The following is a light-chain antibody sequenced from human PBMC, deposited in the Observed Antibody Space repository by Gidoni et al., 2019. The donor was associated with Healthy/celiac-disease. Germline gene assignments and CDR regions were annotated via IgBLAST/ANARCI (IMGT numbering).Light chain of an antibody. Sequence: IVLTQSPGTLSLSPGERATLSCRASQSVSSSYLAWYQQKPGQPPRLLIDGASSRATGIPDRFSGSGSGTDFTLTISRLEREDFAVYYCQQYGSSPRTFGQGTKVEIK. J-gene: IGKJ1*01. CDR2: GAS. V-gene: IGKV3-20*01. CDR3: QQYGSSPRT. CDR1: QSVSSSY.